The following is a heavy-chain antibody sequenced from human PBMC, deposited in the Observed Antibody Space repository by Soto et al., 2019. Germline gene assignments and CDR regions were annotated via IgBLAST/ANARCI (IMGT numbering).Heavy chain of an antibody. CDR3: ARDGLLRRSAYSFDY. V-gene: IGHV3-30-3*01. D-gene: IGHD3-3*01. Sequence: GGSLTLSCAASGFTFSSYAMHWVLQAPGKGLEWVAVISSDGSNKYDADSVKGRFTISRDNSKNTLYLQMNSLRAEDTAIYYCARDGLLRRSAYSFDYCGQGTLVTVSS. J-gene: IGHJ4*02. CDR1: GFTFSSYA. CDR2: ISSDGSNK.